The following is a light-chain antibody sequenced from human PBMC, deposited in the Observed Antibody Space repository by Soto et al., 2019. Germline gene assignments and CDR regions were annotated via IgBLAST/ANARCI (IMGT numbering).Light chain of an antibody. CDR3: QQYGSSPLT. CDR2: GAS. CDR1: QSVSRSY. Sequence: EIVLTQSPGTLSLSPGERATLSCRASQSVSRSYLAWYQQKPGQAPRLLIYGASSRATGIPDRFSGSGSGTVFTVTISRLEPEDFAVYYCQQYGSSPLTFRGGTNVEIK. V-gene: IGKV3-20*01. J-gene: IGKJ4*01.